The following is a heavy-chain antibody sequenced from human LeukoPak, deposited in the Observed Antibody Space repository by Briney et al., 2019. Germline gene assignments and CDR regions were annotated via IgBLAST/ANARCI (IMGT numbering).Heavy chain of an antibody. CDR2: ISGSGGST. D-gene: IGHD4/OR15-4a*01. Sequence: PGGSLRLSCAASGFTFSSYAMSWVRQAPGKGLEWVSAISGSGGSTYYADSVKGRFTISRDNSKNTLYLQMNSLRAEDTAIYYCAKTDGAKVPYYYYMDVWGKGTTVTVSS. J-gene: IGHJ6*03. V-gene: IGHV3-23*01. CDR3: AKTDGAKVPYYYYMDV. CDR1: GFTFSSYA.